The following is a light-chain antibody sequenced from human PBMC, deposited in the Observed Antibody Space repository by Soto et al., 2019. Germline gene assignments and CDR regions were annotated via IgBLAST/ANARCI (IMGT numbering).Light chain of an antibody. V-gene: IGKV3-20*01. Sequence: EIVFTKSPGTLALSPGERASLSCRASHSVSSIYLAWYQQKPGQAPRLLIYGAASRPTGIPDRFSGSGSGTDFTLTIIRLEPEDFAVYYCQQYGSSALTFGGGTKVDIK. J-gene: IGKJ4*01. CDR2: GAA. CDR1: HSVSSIY. CDR3: QQYGSSALT.